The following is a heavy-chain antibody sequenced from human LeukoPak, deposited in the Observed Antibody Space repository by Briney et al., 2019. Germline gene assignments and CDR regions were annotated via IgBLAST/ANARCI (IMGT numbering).Heavy chain of an antibody. D-gene: IGHD1-7*01. CDR2: MNPNSGNT. J-gene: IGHJ4*02. V-gene: IGHV1-8*03. CDR1: GGTFSSYA. Sequence: GASVKVSCKASGGTFSSYAISWVRQAPGQGLEWMGWMNPNSGNTGYAQKFQGRVTITRNTSISTAYMELSSLRSEDTAVYYCASQIDGPLTGTTSGFDYWGQGTLVTVSS. CDR3: ASQIDGPLTGTTSGFDY.